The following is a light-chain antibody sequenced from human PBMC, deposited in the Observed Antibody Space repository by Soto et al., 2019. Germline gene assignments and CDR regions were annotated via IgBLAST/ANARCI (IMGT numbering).Light chain of an antibody. J-gene: IGKJ5*01. Sequence: DIPLTQSPSFLFSCVGDRVTITLRASQGISSYLAWYQQKPGKAPKLLIYAASTLQSGVPSRSSGSGSGTEFTLTISSLQPEDFATYYCQQLNSYLITFGQGTRLEIK. CDR2: AAS. V-gene: IGKV1-9*01. CDR3: QQLNSYLIT. CDR1: QGISSY.